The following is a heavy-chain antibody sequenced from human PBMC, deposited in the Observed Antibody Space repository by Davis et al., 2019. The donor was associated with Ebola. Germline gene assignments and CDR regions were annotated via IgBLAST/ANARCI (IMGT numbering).Heavy chain of an antibody. V-gene: IGHV3-7*01. Sequence: LSLTCAASGFTFSSYWMSWVRQAPGKGLEWVANIKQDGSEKYYVDSVKGRFTISRDNAKNSLYLQMNSLRAEDTAVYYCARERGSRERFDYWGQGTLVTVSS. CDR3: ARERGSRERFDY. CDR2: IKQDGSEK. CDR1: GFTFSSYW. J-gene: IGHJ4*02. D-gene: IGHD1-26*01.